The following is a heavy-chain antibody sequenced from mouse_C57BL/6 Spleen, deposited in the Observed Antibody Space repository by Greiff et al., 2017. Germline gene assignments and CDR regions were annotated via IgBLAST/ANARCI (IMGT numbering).Heavy chain of an antibody. J-gene: IGHJ4*01. D-gene: IGHD2-4*01. V-gene: IGHV1-82*01. CDR3: ARNDYDDYAVGC. Sequence: QVQLQQSGPELVKPGASVKISCKASGYAFSSSWMNWVKQRPGKGLEWIGRIYPGDGDTNYNGKFKGKATLTADKSSSTAYMQLSSLTSEDSAVYCCARNDYDDYAVGCWGHGTSVTVAS. CDR1: GYAFSSSW. CDR2: IYPGDGDT.